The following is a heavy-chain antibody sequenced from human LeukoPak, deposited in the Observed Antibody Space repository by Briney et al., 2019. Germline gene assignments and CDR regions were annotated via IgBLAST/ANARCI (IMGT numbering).Heavy chain of an antibody. CDR1: GFTFSSYS. CDR2: ISSSSSYI. Sequence: GGSLRLSCAASGFTFSSYSMNWVRQAPGEGLEWVSSISSSSSYIYYADSVKGRFTISRDNSKNTLYLQMNSLRAEDTAVYYCAKFQDYYDSSADYWGQGTLVTVSS. V-gene: IGHV3-21*01. CDR3: AKFQDYYDSSADY. J-gene: IGHJ4*02. D-gene: IGHD3-22*01.